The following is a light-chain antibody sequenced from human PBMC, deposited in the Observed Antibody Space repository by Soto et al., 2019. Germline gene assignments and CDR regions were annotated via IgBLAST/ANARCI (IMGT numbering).Light chain of an antibody. CDR1: QSVLYSSNNKNY. J-gene: IGKJ1*01. CDR3: QQYYSTPWT. CDR2: WAA. Sequence: DIVMTQSPDSLAVSLGERATINCKSSQSVLYSSNNKNYLAWYQQKPGQAPKLLIYWAATRESGVPDRFSGSGSGTDFTLTISSLQAEDLAVYYCQQYYSTPWTFGQGTKVEIK. V-gene: IGKV4-1*01.